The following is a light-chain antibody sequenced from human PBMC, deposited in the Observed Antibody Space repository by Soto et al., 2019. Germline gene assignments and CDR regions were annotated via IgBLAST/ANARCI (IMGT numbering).Light chain of an antibody. CDR1: SSDVGNYDY. Sequence: QSALTQPRSVSGSPGQSVTLSCTGTSSDVGNYDYVSWYQQHPGMAPKLMIYDVNKWPSGVPDRFSGSKSGNTASLTISGLQAEDEADYYCCSYAGSYIQYVFGTGTKVTVL. V-gene: IGLV2-11*01. J-gene: IGLJ1*01. CDR2: DVN. CDR3: CSYAGSYIQYV.